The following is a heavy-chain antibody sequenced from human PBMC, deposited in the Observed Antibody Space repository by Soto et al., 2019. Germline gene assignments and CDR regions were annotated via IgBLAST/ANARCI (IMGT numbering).Heavy chain of an antibody. CDR3: ARGGSAPYYYYGMDV. CDR1: GYTFTTYG. V-gene: IGHV1-18*01. D-gene: IGHD6-19*01. Sequence: ASVKVSCKASGYTFTTYGISWVRQAPGQGFEWMGWINGYNGNTDYPQKLQGRVTMTTDTSTSTAYMALRSLRSDDTAVYYCARGGSAPYYYYGMDVWGQGTTVTVSS. CDR2: INGYNGNT. J-gene: IGHJ6*02.